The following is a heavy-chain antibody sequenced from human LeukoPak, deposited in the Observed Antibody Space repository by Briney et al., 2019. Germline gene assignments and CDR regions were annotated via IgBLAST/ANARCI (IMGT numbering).Heavy chain of an antibody. CDR3: ALWKNSCNY. CDR2: ISSSSSYI. J-gene: IGHJ4*02. Sequence: GSLRLSCAASGFTFSSYSMNWVRQAAGKGLEWVSSISSSSSYIYYADSMKGRFTISRDNAKNSLYLQMNSLRAEDTAVYYCALWKNSCNYWGQGTLVTVSS. CDR1: GFTFSSYS. V-gene: IGHV3-21*01. D-gene: IGHD1/OR15-1a*01.